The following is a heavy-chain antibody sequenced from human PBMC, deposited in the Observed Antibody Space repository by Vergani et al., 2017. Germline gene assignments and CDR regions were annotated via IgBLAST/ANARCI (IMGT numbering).Heavy chain of an antibody. J-gene: IGHJ4*02. D-gene: IGHD2-15*01. CDR3: AKVLGGSRTLGLRADY. CDR1: GFTFSSYA. Sequence: EVQLLESGGGLVQPGGSLRLSCAASGFTFSSYAMSWVRQAPGKGLEWVSAISGSGGSTYYADSVKGRFTISRDNSKNTLYLQMNSLRAEDTAVYYCAKVLGGSRTLGLRADYWGQGTLVTVSS. CDR2: ISGSGGST. V-gene: IGHV3-23*01.